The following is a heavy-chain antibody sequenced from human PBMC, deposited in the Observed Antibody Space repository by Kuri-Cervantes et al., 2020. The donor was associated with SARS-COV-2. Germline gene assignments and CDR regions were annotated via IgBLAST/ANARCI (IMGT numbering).Heavy chain of an antibody. CDR2: VSYDESNK. CDR1: GFTFSSYA. Sequence: GESLKISCAASGFTFSSYAMHWVRQAPGKGLEWVAVVSYDESNKYYADSVKGRFTISRDNSKNTLYLQMNSLRAEDTAVYYCAKDQGDSYGISYFDYWGQGTLVTVSS. D-gene: IGHD5-18*01. J-gene: IGHJ4*02. V-gene: IGHV3-30-3*01. CDR3: AKDQGDSYGISYFDY.